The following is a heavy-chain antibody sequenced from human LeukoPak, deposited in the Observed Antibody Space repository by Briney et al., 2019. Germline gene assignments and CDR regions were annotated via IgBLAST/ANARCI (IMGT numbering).Heavy chain of an antibody. CDR1: GGSFSGYY. D-gene: IGHD5-18*01. CDR3: ASLPGGYSSSIDY. J-gene: IGHJ4*02. V-gene: IGHV4-30-4*08. CDR2: IYYTGIT. Sequence: PSETLSLTCAVYGGSFSGYYWSWIRQPPGKGLEWIGYIYYTGITYYNPSLKSRVTISIDTSKNQFPLKLSSVTAADTAVYYCASLPGGYSSSIDYWGQGTLVTVSS.